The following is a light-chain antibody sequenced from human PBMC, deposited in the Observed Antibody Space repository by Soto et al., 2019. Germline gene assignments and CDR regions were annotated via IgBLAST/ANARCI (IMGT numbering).Light chain of an antibody. CDR1: QSISVH. V-gene: IGKV1-39*01. J-gene: IGKJ2*01. CDR2: AAS. CDR3: QQGYITPYT. Sequence: DIEMTQAPSSLAASVRDTVTITCRASQSISVHLKWYQQKPGEVPKLLIYAASNFHSGVPSRFSCSGSETAFALTISSLQPEDFATYDCQQGYITPYTFGKGTTLEIK.